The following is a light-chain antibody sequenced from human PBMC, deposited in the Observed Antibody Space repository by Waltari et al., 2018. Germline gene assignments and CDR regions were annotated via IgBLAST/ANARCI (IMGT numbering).Light chain of an antibody. CDR2: RSK. J-gene: IGLJ1*01. CDR1: DSNRGANA. Sequence: HSVLTQAPSASGTPGMGVTVAGSGIDSNRGANAVTWYQHVPGAAPKVLIYRSKQRPSGAPDRFSGSKSGTSASLAISGLRSEDEADYYCAAWDDRLDSYVFGTGTRVTVL. CDR3: AAWDDRLDSYV. V-gene: IGLV1-44*01.